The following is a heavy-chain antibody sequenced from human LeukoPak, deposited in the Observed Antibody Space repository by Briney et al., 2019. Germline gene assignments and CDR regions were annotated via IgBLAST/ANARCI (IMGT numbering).Heavy chain of an antibody. CDR3: AGRGQRYFRD. J-gene: IGHJ1*01. CDR1: ADSITSGY. Sequence: SETLSLTCSISADSITSGYWSWIRQPPGKGLEWIGYIYGIENTDYNPSLKSRVTISLDTFKNQLSLNLTAVTAADTAVYYCAGRGQRYFRDWGQGTLVTVSS. V-gene: IGHV4-59*08. CDR2: IYGIENT.